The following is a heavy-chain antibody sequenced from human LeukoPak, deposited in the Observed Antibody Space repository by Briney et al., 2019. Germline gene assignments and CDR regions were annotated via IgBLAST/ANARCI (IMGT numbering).Heavy chain of an antibody. V-gene: IGHV4-59*12. J-gene: IGHJ3*02. CDR3: ATLGQTVTGFYSLDI. D-gene: IGHD2-21*02. CDR1: GASISGNY. CDR2: MFHSERT. Sequence: PTETLFLTCSVPGASISGNYCSWIRQPPGKGLGVVGYMFHSERTNYNPSLKSRVITGLDAPKNHFSPQPMSLPPADTAVYYCATLGQTVTGFYSLDIWGQGTMVTVSS.